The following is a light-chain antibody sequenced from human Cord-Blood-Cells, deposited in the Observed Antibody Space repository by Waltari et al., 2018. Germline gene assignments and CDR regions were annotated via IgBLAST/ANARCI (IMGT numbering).Light chain of an antibody. V-gene: IGKV3-15*01. J-gene: IGKJ2*03. CDR3: QQYNNWPPYS. Sequence: IAMTQSPATLSVSPGERATLSCRASQRVSSNLAWYQQKPGQDPRLLIYGASTRATGIPARFSGSGSGTEFSLTISSLQSEDFAVYYCQQYNNWPPYSFGQGTKLEIK. CDR1: QRVSSN. CDR2: GAS.